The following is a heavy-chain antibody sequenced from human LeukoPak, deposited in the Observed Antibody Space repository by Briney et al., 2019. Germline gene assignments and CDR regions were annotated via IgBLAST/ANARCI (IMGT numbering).Heavy chain of an antibody. CDR2: IYTSGST. D-gene: IGHD4-17*01. CDR1: GGSISSYY. CDR3: ARDLIDYGDYDRPSNWLDP. Sequence: SETLSLTCTVSGGSISSYYWSWIRRPAGKGLEWIGRIYTSGSTNYNPSLKSRVTMSVDTSKNQFSLKLSSVTAADTAVYYCARDLIDYGDYDRPSNWLDPWGQGTLVTVSS. V-gene: IGHV4-4*07. J-gene: IGHJ5*02.